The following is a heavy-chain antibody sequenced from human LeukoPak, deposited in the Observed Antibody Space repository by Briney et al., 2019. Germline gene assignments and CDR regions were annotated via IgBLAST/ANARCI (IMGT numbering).Heavy chain of an antibody. V-gene: IGHV1-2*06. CDR3: ASQYYGSGPNPHLDY. CDR2: INPNSGGT. D-gene: IGHD3-10*01. J-gene: IGHJ4*02. Sequence: ASVKVSCKASGYTFTGYYMHWVRQAPGQGLEWMGRINPNSGGTNYAQKFQGRVTMTRDTSISTAYMELSRLRSDDTAVYHCASQYYGSGPNPHLDYWGQGTLVTVSS. CDR1: GYTFTGYY.